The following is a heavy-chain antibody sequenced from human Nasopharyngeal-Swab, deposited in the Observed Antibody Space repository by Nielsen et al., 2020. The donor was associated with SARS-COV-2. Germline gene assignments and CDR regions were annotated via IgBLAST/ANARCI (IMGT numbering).Heavy chain of an antibody. J-gene: IGHJ4*02. V-gene: IGHV1-69*10. CDR2: IIVNLGMT. D-gene: IGHD4-17*01. CDR1: GCTFSKYA. CDR3: ATWGIGYGENAHATFDS. Sequence: SVKVSCKVSGCTFSKYAISWVRQAPGQGLEWMGGIIVNLGMTKYAQKFKDSVIINADESTGTAYMELSSLRSEDTAVYYCATWGIGYGENAHATFDSWGQGTQVTDSS.